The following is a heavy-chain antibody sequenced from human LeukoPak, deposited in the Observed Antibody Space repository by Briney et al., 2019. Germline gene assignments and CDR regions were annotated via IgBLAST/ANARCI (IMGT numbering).Heavy chain of an antibody. V-gene: IGHV1-46*01. CDR3: ARRAVAYYYYHYMDV. CDR1: GYTFISYS. D-gene: IGHD6-19*01. CDR2: IDPSGGST. J-gene: IGHJ6*03. Sequence: ASVKVSCKASGYTFISYSMHWVRQAPGQGLEWMGIIDPSGGSTSYAQKFQGRVTMTRDMSTSTVYMELSSLRSEDTALYYCARRAVAYYYYHYMDVWGKGTTVTVSS.